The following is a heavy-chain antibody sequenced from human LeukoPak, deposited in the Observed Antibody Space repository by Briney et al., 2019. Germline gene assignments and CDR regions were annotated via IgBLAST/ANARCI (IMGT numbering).Heavy chain of an antibody. CDR3: ASQPAMARFEFDY. V-gene: IGHV1-2*06. D-gene: IGHD5-18*01. Sequence: GASVKVSCKASAYTFTDYYVHWVRQAPGQGLEWMGRINPSSGDTNYAQNFQGRVTMTRDTSISTAYMELSRLRSDDTAVYYCASQPAMARFEFDYWGQGTLVTVSS. CDR2: INPSSGDT. J-gene: IGHJ4*02. CDR1: AYTFTDYY.